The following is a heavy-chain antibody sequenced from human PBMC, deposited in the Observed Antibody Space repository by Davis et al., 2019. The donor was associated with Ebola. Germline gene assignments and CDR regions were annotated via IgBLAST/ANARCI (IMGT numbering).Heavy chain of an antibody. J-gene: IGHJ4*02. Sequence: SETLSLTCTVSGGSISSSSYYWGWIRQPPGKGLEWIGRIYYSGSTYYNPSLKSRVTISVDTSKNHFSLRLSSVTAADTAVYYCARGSGRPFDFWGQGTLVTFSS. CDR2: IYYSGST. CDR3: ARGSGRPFDF. V-gene: IGHV4-39*02. CDR1: GGSISSSSYY. D-gene: IGHD1-26*01.